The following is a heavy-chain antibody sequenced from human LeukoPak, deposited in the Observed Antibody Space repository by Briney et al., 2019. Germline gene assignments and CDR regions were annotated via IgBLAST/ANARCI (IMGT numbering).Heavy chain of an antibody. Sequence: SETLSLTCTVSGGSISSYYWSWIRQPPGKGLEWIGYIYYSGSTNYNPSLKSRVTISVDTSKNQFSLKLSSVTAADTAVYYCAKANTPGAGYNWFDPWGQGTLVTVSS. V-gene: IGHV4-59*01. CDR3: AKANTPGAGYNWFDP. J-gene: IGHJ5*02. D-gene: IGHD1-26*01. CDR2: IYYSGST. CDR1: GGSISSYY.